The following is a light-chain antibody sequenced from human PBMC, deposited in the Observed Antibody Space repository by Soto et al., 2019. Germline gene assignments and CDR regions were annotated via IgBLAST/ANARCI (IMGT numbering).Light chain of an antibody. CDR2: KAS. Sequence: DLQMTQYPSNLSSSLGDSVTITCPASENIGAWLAWYQQKPGKAPKLLIYKASSLESGVPSRFSGGGSGTEFTLTISSLQPDDFATYYCQQYNSYSRTCGQGTQVDIK. CDR1: ENIGAW. V-gene: IGKV1-5*03. J-gene: IGKJ1*01. CDR3: QQYNSYSRT.